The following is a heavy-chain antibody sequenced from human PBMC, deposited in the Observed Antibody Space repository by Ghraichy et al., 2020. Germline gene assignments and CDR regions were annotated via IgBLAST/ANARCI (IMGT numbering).Heavy chain of an antibody. J-gene: IGHJ4*02. CDR3: ARQAYYYDSSGYYYQNAFDY. D-gene: IGHD3-22*01. CDR2: IYYSGST. V-gene: IGHV4-39*01. Sequence: GSLSLTCTVSGGSISSSSYYWGWIRQPPGKGLEWIGSIYYSGSTYYNPSLKSRVTISVDTSKNQFSLKLSSVTAADTAVYYCARQAYYYDSSGYYYQNAFDYWGQGTLVTVSS. CDR1: GGSISSSSYY.